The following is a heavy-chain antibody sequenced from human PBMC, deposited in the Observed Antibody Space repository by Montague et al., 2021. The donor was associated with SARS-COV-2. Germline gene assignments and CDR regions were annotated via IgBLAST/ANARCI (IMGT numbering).Heavy chain of an antibody. V-gene: IGHV4-59*01. J-gene: IGHJ6*03. CDR2: IYYSGST. D-gene: IGHD6-19*01. CDR1: GGSISSYY. Sequence: SETLSLTCTVSGGSISSYYWSWIRQPPGKGLEWIGYIYYSGSTNYNPSLKSRVTISVDTSKNQFSLKLSSVTAADTAVYYCARAQGAGYSSGWYNYYYYMDVWGKGTRSPSP. CDR3: ARAQGAGYSSGWYNYYYYMDV.